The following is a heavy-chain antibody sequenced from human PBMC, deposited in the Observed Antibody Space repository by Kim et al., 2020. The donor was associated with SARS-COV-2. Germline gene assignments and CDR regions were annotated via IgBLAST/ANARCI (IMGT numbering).Heavy chain of an antibody. CDR3: ARARNGIHLPGWFDP. CDR1: GGTFSSYA. V-gene: IGHV1-69*13. Sequence: SVKVSCKASGGTFSSYAISWVRQAPGQGLEWMGGIIPIFGTANYAQKFQGRVTITADESTSTAYMELSSLRSEDTAVYYCARARNGIHLPGWFDPWGQGTLVTVSS. D-gene: IGHD1-1*01. J-gene: IGHJ5*02. CDR2: IIPIFGTA.